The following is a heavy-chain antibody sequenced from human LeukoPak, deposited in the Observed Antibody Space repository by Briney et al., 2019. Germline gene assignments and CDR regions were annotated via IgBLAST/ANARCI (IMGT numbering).Heavy chain of an antibody. J-gene: IGHJ6*02. D-gene: IGHD4-23*01. CDR1: GFTFSSYA. Sequence: GGSLGLSFPGPGFTFSSYALHWVGQPPGRGRGGGAFIRYDGSNKYYADSVKGRFTISRDNSKNTLYLQMNSLRAGDTAVYYCARGGVVNSKYYYYGMDVWGQGTTVTVSS. V-gene: IGHV3-30*02. CDR3: ARGGVVNSKYYYYGMDV. CDR2: IRYDGSNK.